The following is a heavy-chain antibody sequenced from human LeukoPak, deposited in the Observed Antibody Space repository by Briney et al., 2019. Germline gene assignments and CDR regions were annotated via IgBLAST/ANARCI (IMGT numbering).Heavy chain of an antibody. CDR2: ISTGGGTA. Sequence: GGSLRLSCAASGFTFSNYALNWLRQAPGKGLEWVSSISTGGGTAYYADSVKGRFTISRDNSRTTLYLQMNSLRAADTAIYYCAQGTSWINPYIYMDVWGKGTTVTVSS. CDR3: AQGTSWINPYIYMDV. V-gene: IGHV3-23*01. J-gene: IGHJ6*03. CDR1: GFTFSNYA. D-gene: IGHD1-7*01.